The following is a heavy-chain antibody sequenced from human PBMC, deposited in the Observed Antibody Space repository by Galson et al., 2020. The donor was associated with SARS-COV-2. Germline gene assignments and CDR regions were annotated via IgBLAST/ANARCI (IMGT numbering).Heavy chain of an antibody. CDR2: IPHRGGT. Sequence: SETLSITCAVSATSIRSGSYSWHWIRQPPGKGLEWIGYIPHRGGTYYNPSLKSRVTISGDRSKNQFSLRLSSVTAADTAVYYCARLHYGEYAPEAFDIWGPGTRVTVAS. V-gene: IGHV4-30-2*01. D-gene: IGHD4-17*01. J-gene: IGHJ3*02. CDR3: ARLHYGEYAPEAFDI. CDR1: ATSIRSGSYS.